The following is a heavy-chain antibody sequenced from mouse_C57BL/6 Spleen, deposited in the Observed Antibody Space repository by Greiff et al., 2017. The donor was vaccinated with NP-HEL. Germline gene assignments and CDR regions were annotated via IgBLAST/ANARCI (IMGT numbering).Heavy chain of an antibody. J-gene: IGHJ1*03. CDR2: IRLKSDNYAT. CDR1: GFTFSNYW. V-gene: IGHV6-3*01. D-gene: IGHD2-4*01. CDR3: TAIYYDWYFDV. Sequence: EVKLVESGGGLVQPGGSMKLSCVASGFTFSNYWMNWVRQSPEKGLEWVAQIRLKSDNYATHYAESVKGRFTISRDDSKSSVYLQMNNLRAEDTGIYYCTAIYYDWYFDVWGTGTTVTVSS.